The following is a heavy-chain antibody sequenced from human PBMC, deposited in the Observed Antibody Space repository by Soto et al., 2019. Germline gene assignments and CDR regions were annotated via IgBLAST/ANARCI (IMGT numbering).Heavy chain of an antibody. Sequence: EVQLVESGGGLVQPGGSLRLSCAASGFSFSSYGMHWVRQAPGTGLVWVSRVDADGSGTTYAGSVKGRFSISRDNAKNTLSLQMNNLRAEDTAVYYCAGASGWKFDYWGLGFLFTVSS. CDR2: VDADGSGT. D-gene: IGHD1-1*01. CDR3: AGASGWKFDY. J-gene: IGHJ4*02. V-gene: IGHV3-74*01. CDR1: GFSFSSYG.